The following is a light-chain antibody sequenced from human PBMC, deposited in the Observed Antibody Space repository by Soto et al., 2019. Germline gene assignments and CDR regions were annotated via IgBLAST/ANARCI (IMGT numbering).Light chain of an antibody. CDR3: QQYNSYSFPWT. CDR2: KAS. V-gene: IGKV1-5*03. J-gene: IGKJ1*01. CDR1: QSISIW. Sequence: DIQMTQSPSTLSASVGDRVTITCRASQSISIWLAWYQQKPGKAPKLLIYKASTLQSGVPSRFSGSGSGTEFTLTISSLQPDDFATYYCQQYNSYSFPWTFGQGTKVEIK.